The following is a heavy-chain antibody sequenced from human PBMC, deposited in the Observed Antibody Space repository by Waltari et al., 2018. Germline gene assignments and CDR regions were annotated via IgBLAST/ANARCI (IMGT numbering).Heavy chain of an antibody. J-gene: IGHJ4*02. D-gene: IGHD6-13*01. CDR3: ANLGISSSWYPFDY. CDR1: GFTFSSYA. Sequence: EVQLLESGGGLVQPGGSLRLSCAASGFTFSSYAMSWVRQAPGKGLEWVSAISGSGGSTYYADSVKDRFTISRDNSKNTLYLQMNSLRAEDTAVYYCANLGISSSWYPFDYWGQGTLVTVSS. CDR2: ISGSGGST. V-gene: IGHV3-23*01.